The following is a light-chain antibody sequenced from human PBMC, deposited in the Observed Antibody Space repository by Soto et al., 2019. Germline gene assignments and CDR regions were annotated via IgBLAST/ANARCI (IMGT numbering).Light chain of an antibody. CDR2: LGS. CDR3: MQALQTRWT. CDR1: QSLLHSNGYNY. J-gene: IGKJ1*01. Sequence: DIVMTQSPLSLPVTPGEPASISCRSSQSLLHSNGYNYLDWYLQKPGQSPQLLIYLGSNRASGVPDRFSGRGSGTDFTLNISRVEAEDVGVYYCMQALQTRWTFGQGTKVEIK. V-gene: IGKV2-28*01.